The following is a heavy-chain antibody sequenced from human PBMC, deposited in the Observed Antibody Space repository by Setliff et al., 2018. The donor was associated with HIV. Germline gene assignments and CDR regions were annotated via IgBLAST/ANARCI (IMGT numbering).Heavy chain of an antibody. CDR1: GYAFASYY. CDR3: ARGLNEYSSGWGRY. Sequence: ASVKVSCKASGYAFASYYLHWVRQAPGQGLEWIGWMNPNSGNTGYAQKFQGRVTMTRNTSISTAYMELSSLRSEDTAVYYCARGLNEYSSGWGRYWGQGTLVTVSS. J-gene: IGHJ4*02. CDR2: MNPNSGNT. V-gene: IGHV1-8*02. D-gene: IGHD6-19*01.